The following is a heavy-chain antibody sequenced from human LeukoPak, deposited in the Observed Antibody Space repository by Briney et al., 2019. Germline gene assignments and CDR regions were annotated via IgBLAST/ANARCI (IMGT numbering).Heavy chain of an antibody. V-gene: IGHV4-4*02. J-gene: IGHJ5*02. CDR2: IFHSGST. D-gene: IGHD3-3*01. CDR1: SGSIFRSNW. Sequence: SETLSLTCAVSSGSIFRSNWWSWVRQPPGKGLEWIGQIFHSGSTSYNPSLKSRVTISVDTSKNQFSLKLSSVTAADTAVYYCARVGNPLVTVFAWFDPWGQGTLVTVSS. CDR3: ARVGNPLVTVFAWFDP.